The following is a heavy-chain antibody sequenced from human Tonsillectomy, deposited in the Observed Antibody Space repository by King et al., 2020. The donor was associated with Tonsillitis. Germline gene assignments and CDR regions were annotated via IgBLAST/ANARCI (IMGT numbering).Heavy chain of an antibody. Sequence: VQLVESGGGLVQPGGSLRLSCEASGFTFSNFWMSWVRQAPGKGLEWVANIKQDGSEKYYVDSVKGRFTISRDNAKNSLYLQVNSLRAEDTAVYYCARGIGGLFDYWGQGTLVTVSS. CDR2: IKQDGSEK. CDR1: GFTFSNFW. V-gene: IGHV3-7*03. J-gene: IGHJ4*02. D-gene: IGHD3-10*01. CDR3: ARGIGGLFDY.